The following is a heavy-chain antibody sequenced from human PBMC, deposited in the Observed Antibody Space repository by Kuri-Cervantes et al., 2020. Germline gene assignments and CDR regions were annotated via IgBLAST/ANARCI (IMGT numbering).Heavy chain of an antibody. Sequence: ASVKVSCKASGGTFSSYAISWVRQAPGQGLEWMGGIIPNSGGTNYAQKFQGRVTMTRDTSISTAYTELSRLRSDDTAVYYCARVGTVTTTVFDYWGQGTLVTVSS. V-gene: IGHV1-2*02. J-gene: IGHJ4*02. CDR2: IIPNSGGT. D-gene: IGHD4-11*01. CDR3: ARVGTVTTTVFDY. CDR1: GGTFSSYA.